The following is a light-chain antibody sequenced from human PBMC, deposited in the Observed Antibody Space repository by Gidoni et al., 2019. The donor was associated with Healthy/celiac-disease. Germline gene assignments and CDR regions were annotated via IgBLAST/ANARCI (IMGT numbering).Light chain of an antibody. CDR3: QSYDSSLSGSVV. V-gene: IGLV1-40*01. J-gene: IGLJ2*01. Sequence: QPVLPQPPSVSGAPGQRLTISCTGSNSNIGTGYDVHWYQQLPGTAPKLLIYGNNNRPSGVPDRFSGSKSGTSASLAITGLQAEDEADYYCQSYDSSLSGSVVFGGGTKLTV. CDR1: NSNIGTGYD. CDR2: GNN.